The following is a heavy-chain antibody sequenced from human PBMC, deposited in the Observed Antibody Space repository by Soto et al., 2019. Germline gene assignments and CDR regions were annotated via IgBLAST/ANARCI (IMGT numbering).Heavy chain of an antibody. CDR3: ARGGWRHIDY. V-gene: IGHV4-59*08. D-gene: IGHD3-3*01. J-gene: IGHJ4*02. Sequence: PSESLSLTCTVSGGSICTYYWSWIRQPPGKGLEWIGYIYYSGSTNYNPSLKSRATISVDTSKNQFSLKLSSVTAADTAVYYCARGGWRHIDYWGQGTLVTVSS. CDR1: GGSICTYY. CDR2: IYYSGST.